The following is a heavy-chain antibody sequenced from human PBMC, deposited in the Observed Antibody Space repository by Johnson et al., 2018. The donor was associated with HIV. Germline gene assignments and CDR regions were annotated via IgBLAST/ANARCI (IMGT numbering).Heavy chain of an antibody. D-gene: IGHD5-12*01. Sequence: QVQLVESGGGVVQPGRSLRLSCAASGFTFSDYYMSWIRQAPGKGLEWVSYISSSGSTIYYADSVKGRFTISRDNAKNSLYLQMNSLRAEDTAVYYCVRAFPPSGYDFRGRSYAFDIWGQGTMVTVSS. J-gene: IGHJ3*02. CDR1: GFTFSDYY. CDR2: ISSSGSTI. CDR3: VRAFPPSGYDFRGRSYAFDI. V-gene: IGHV3-11*04.